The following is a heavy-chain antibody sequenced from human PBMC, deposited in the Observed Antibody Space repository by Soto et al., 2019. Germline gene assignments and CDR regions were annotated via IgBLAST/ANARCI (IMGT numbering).Heavy chain of an antibody. D-gene: IGHD3-3*01. V-gene: IGHV4-34*01. CDR3: ARSATIFGVVIIQSYYYGMDV. J-gene: IGHJ6*02. CDR2: INHSGST. Sequence: SETLSLTCAVYGGSFSGYYWSWIRQPPGKGLEWIGEINHSGSTNYNPSLKSRVTISVDTSKNQFSLKLSSVTAADTAVYYCARSATIFGVVIIQSYYYGMDVWGQGTTVTVSS. CDR1: GGSFSGYY.